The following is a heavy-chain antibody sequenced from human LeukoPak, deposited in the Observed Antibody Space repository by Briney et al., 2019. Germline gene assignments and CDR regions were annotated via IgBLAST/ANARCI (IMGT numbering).Heavy chain of an antibody. CDR3: ARHEQWEGRFDY. J-gene: IGHJ4*02. CDR1: GFDFTRYW. Sequence: GESLKISCEASGFDFTRYWIGWVRQVSGKGLEWMGTIYPADSDVRYSRPFQGQVTISADKSMNTAYLQRSSLEASDTAMYFCARHEQWEGRFDYWGQGTLVTVSS. D-gene: IGHD1-26*01. CDR2: IYPADSDV. V-gene: IGHV5-51*01.